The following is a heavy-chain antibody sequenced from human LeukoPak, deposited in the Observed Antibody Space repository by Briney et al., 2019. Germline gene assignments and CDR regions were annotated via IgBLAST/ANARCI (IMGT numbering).Heavy chain of an antibody. CDR3: ARLVSAPYWAYYYGMDV. D-gene: IGHD2-21*01. CDR2: IYYSGST. V-gene: IGHV4-30-4*01. CDR1: GGSISSGDYY. Sequence: PSETLSLTCTVSGGSISSGDYYWSWIRQPPGKGLEWIGYIYYSGSTYYNPSLKSRVTISVDTSKNQFSLKLSSVTAADTAVYYCARLVSAPYWAYYYGMDVWGQGTTVTVSS. J-gene: IGHJ6*02.